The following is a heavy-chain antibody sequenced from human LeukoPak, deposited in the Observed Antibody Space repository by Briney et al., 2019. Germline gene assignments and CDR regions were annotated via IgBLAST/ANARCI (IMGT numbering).Heavy chain of an antibody. CDR3: ISSNPTFDY. Sequence: GGSLRLSCAASGFTFSTYGMHWVRQAPGKGLEWVAVISYDGRDKYYADSVKGRFTISRDNSKNTLSLQMNSLRAEDTALYYCISSNPTFDYWGQGTLVTVSS. J-gene: IGHJ4*02. CDR1: GFTFSTYG. CDR2: ISYDGRDK. V-gene: IGHV3-30*03. D-gene: IGHD1-14*01.